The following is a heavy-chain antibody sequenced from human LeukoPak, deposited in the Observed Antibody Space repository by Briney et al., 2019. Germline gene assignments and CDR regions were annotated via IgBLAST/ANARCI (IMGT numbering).Heavy chain of an antibody. D-gene: IGHD2-2*02. J-gene: IGHJ4*02. V-gene: IGHV3-33*06. Sequence: GGSLRLSCAASGFTFSNYGMHWVRQAPGKGLEWVAVIWYDGSNKYHADSVKGRFAVSRDNSKNTLYLQMNSLRAEDTAVYYCAKEHCSSTSCYRGGYYFDYWGQGTLVTVSS. CDR2: IWYDGSNK. CDR3: AKEHCSSTSCYRGGYYFDY. CDR1: GFTFSNYG.